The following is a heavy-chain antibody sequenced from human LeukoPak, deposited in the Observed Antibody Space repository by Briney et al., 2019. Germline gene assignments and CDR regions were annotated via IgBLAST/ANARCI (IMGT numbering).Heavy chain of an antibody. V-gene: IGHV4-39*07. CDR3: ARLKATVSIHAYFDS. D-gene: IGHD4-17*01. CDR1: GGSISSSSYY. J-gene: IGHJ4*02. CDR2: INHSGST. Sequence: SETLSLTCTVSGGSISSSSYYWGWIRQPPGKGLEWIGEINHSGSTNYNPPLKSRVTISSDTSKNQFSLELSSVTAADTAVYYCARLKATVSIHAYFDSWGQGTLVTVSS.